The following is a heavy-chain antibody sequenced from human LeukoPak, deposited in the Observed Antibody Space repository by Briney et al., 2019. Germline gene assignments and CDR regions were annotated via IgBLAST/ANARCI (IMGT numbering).Heavy chain of an antibody. CDR2: IYYSGST. D-gene: IGHD2-15*01. CDR3: AREGYCSGGSCSKYYFDY. J-gene: IGHJ4*02. Sequence: SQTLSLTCTVSGASISSGDYLWSRIRQPPGMGLEWIGNIYYSGSTNYNPSLKSRVTISVDTSKNQFSLKLSSVTAADTAVYYCAREGYCSGGSCSKYYFDYWGQGTLVTVSS. CDR1: GASISSGDYL. V-gene: IGHV4-61*08.